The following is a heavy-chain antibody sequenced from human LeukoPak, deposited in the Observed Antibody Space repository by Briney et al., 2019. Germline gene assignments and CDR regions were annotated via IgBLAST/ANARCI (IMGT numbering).Heavy chain of an antibody. CDR2: INSDARNT. J-gene: IGHJ3*02. V-gene: IGHV3-74*01. Sequence: GGSLRLSCAASGFTFSSYWMSWVRQAPGKGLVWVSRINSDARNTNYADSVQGRFTISRDNAKNTLYLQMNSLRVEDTAVYYCASGIGVGDSFDIWGQGTMVTVSS. CDR3: ASGIGVGDSFDI. CDR1: GFTFSSYW. D-gene: IGHD3-3*01.